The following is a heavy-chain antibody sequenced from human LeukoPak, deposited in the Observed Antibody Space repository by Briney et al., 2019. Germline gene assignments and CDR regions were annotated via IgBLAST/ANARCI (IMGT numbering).Heavy chain of an antibody. Sequence: SETLSLTCTVSGGSISSSSYSWVWIRQPPGKGLEWIGNFFYNGSTYYNPSLKSRVTISADSSKNQFSLTLSSVTAADTAGYYCARHMEGSLFYYGMEVWGQGTPVTVSS. V-gene: IGHV4-39*01. CDR2: FFYNGST. CDR3: ARHMEGSLFYYGMEV. D-gene: IGHD2-15*01. J-gene: IGHJ6*02. CDR1: GGSISSSSYS.